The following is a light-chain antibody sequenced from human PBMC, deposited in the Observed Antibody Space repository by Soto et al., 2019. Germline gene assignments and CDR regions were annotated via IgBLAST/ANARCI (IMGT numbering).Light chain of an antibody. CDR3: QQYYTTLT. CDR1: QSVLYSSDNKNY. V-gene: IGKV4-1*01. CDR2: WAS. Sequence: DIVLTQSPDSLAVSLGERATINCKSCQSVLYSSDNKNYLAWYQQKPGQPPKLLIYWASTRDSGVPDRFSGSGSGADFTLTISSLQAEDVAVYYCQQYYTTLTFGGGTRVEIK. J-gene: IGKJ4*01.